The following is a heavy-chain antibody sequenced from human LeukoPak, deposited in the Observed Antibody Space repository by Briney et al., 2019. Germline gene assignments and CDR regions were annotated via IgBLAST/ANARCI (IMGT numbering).Heavy chain of an antibody. J-gene: IGHJ4*02. V-gene: IGHV3-64D*09. Sequence: HPGGSLRLSCSASGFTFSSFAMFWVRQAPGKGLEYVSGISSDGGRTNYADSVKARFTISRDNSKVTLYLQMTSLRPEDTAIYYCVEDPSGNYFYFDYWGQGTLVTVSS. CDR2: ISSDGGRT. CDR1: GFTFSSFA. CDR3: VEDPSGNYFYFDY. D-gene: IGHD1-26*01.